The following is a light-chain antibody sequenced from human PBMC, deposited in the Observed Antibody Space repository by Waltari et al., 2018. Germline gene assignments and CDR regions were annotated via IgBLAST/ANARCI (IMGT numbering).Light chain of an antibody. V-gene: IGLV2-14*03. CDR1: SSDVGRYNY. Sequence: QSALTQPASVSGSPGQSITISCTGTSSDVGRYNYVSWYPQHPGKAPKLMIYDVSNRPSGVSNRFSGSKSGNTASLTISGLQAEDESDYYCSSYYSSYTHSSLWVFGGGTKLTVL. CDR3: SSYYSSYTHSSLWV. J-gene: IGLJ3*02. CDR2: DVS.